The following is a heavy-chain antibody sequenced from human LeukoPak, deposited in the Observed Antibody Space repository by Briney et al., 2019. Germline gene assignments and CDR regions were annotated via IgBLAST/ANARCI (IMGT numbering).Heavy chain of an antibody. CDR1: GGSFSGYY. V-gene: IGHV4-34*01. Sequence: PSETLSLTCAVYGGSFSGYYWSWIRQPPGKGLEWIGEINHSGSTNYNPSLKSRVTISVDTSKNQLSLKLSSVTAADTAVYYCARDYYYYYGMDVWGQGTTVTVSS. CDR3: ARDYYYYYGMDV. J-gene: IGHJ6*02. CDR2: INHSGST.